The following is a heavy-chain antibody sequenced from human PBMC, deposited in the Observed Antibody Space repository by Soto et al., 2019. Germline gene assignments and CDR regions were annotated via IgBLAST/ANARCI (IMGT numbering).Heavy chain of an antibody. J-gene: IGHJ4*02. CDR1: GYTFTSYG. Sequence: ASVKVSCKASGYTFTSYGISWVRRAPGQGLEWMGWISACNGNTKYAQKLQGRVTMTTDTSTSTAYMELSSLRSEDTAVYYCARDGLGIDYWGQGTLVTVSS. V-gene: IGHV1-18*01. CDR2: ISACNGNT. CDR3: ARDGLGIDY.